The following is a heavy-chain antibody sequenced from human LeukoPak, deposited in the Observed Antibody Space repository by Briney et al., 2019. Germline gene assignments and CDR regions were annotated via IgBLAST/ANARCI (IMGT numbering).Heavy chain of an antibody. Sequence: PGRSLRLSCAASGFTFSSYGMHWVRQAPGKGLEWVAVIWYDGSNKYYADSVKGRFTISRDNSKNTLYLQMNSLRAEDTAVYYCARGNVAVAGTFDYWGQGTLVTVSS. CDR1: GFTFSSYG. CDR3: ARGNVAVAGTFDY. J-gene: IGHJ4*02. D-gene: IGHD6-19*01. CDR2: IWYDGSNK. V-gene: IGHV3-33*01.